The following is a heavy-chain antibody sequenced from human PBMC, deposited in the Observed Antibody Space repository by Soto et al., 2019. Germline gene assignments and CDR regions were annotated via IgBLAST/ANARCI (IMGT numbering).Heavy chain of an antibody. V-gene: IGHV3-23*01. Sequence: GGALRLSCAASGFTFSSYAMSWVRQAPGEGMEWVSVISGGGNSTYYADSVKGRFTISRDNSKKTLYLQMNSLRAEDTAVYGCSRDQAAEENLDSWGLGTLVTVSS. CDR2: ISGGGNST. CDR3: SRDQAAEENLDS. CDR1: GFTFSSYA. J-gene: IGHJ4*02.